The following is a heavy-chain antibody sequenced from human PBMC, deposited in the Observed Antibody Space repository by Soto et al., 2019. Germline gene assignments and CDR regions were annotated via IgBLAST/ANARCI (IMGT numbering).Heavy chain of an antibody. CDR3: ARDYKWGEGSPSLLYYFDY. J-gene: IGHJ4*02. CDR2: IYHSGST. V-gene: IGHV4-4*02. CDR1: GGSISSSNW. D-gene: IGHD3-10*01. Sequence: SETLSLTCAVSGGSISSSNWWSWVRQPPGKGLEWIGEIYHSGSTNYNPSLKSRVTISVDKSKNQFSLKLSSVTAADTAVYYCARDYKWGEGSPSLLYYFDYWGQGTLVTVSS.